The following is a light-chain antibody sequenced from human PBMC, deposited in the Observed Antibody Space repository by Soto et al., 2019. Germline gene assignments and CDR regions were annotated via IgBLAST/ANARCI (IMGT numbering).Light chain of an antibody. Sequence: EIVLTQSPGTLSLSPGERATLSCRSSQSVSSSYLAWSHHKPGQAPRLGNDGASSRATGIPYRVVGSGSGTAFSLPTSSLEPEDFVVYYCRQYGRSFSGTFGQGTKVDIK. CDR3: RQYGRSFSGT. CDR2: GAS. CDR1: QSVSSSY. V-gene: IGKV3-20*01. J-gene: IGKJ1*01.